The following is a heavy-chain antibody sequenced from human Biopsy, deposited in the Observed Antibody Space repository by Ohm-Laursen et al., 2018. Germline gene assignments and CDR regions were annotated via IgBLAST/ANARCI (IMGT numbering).Heavy chain of an antibody. V-gene: IGHV1-69*06. Sequence: GASAKVSCKTPGGTFSNYGVNWVRQAPGQGLEWLGGNIPILGTGNYAKKFQDRVTVAADTSTSTATMELRSLRSDDTAVYYCATKLTGYFHHWGQGTLVIVSS. CDR3: ATKLTGYFHH. CDR2: NIPILGTG. J-gene: IGHJ1*01. D-gene: IGHD3-9*01. CDR1: GGTFSNYG.